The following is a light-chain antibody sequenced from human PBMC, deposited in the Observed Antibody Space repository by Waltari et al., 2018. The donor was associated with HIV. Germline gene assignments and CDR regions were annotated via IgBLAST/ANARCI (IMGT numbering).Light chain of an antibody. CDR2: EVS. Sequence: QSALTQPPSASGSPGQSVTISCTGTSSDVGDYNYVSWYQQHPGKAPKLMIYEVSKRPSGVPYRFSGSKSGNTASLTVSGLQAEDEADYYCSSYAGSNNPNYVFGTGTKVTVL. V-gene: IGLV2-8*01. J-gene: IGLJ1*01. CDR1: SSDVGDYNY. CDR3: SSYAGSNNPNYV.